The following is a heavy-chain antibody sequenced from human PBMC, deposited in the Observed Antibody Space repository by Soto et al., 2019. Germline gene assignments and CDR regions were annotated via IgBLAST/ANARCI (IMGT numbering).Heavy chain of an antibody. D-gene: IGHD2-2*01. V-gene: IGHV3-33*01. CDR1: GFTFSSYG. CDR2: IWYDGSNK. CDR3: ARVGIVVVPAARSRGWMDV. Sequence: GGSLRLSCAASGFTFSSYGMHWVRQAPGKGLEWVAVIWYDGSNKYYADSVKGRFTISRDNSKNTLYLQMNSLRAEDTAVYYCARVGIVVVPAARSRGWMDVWGKGTTVTVSS. J-gene: IGHJ6*04.